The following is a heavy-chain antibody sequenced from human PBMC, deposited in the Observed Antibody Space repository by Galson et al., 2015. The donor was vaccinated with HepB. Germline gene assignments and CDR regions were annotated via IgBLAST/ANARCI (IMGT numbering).Heavy chain of an antibody. Sequence: SLRLSCAASGFTFSSYAMSWVRQAPGKGLEWVSAISGSGGSTYYADSVKGRFTISRDNSKNTLYLQMNSLRAEDTAVYYCAKEGDCSSTSCYTAGPYYYYYGMDVWGQGTTVTVSS. D-gene: IGHD2-2*02. CDR2: ISGSGGST. CDR3: AKEGDCSSTSCYTAGPYYYYYGMDV. J-gene: IGHJ6*02. CDR1: GFTFSSYA. V-gene: IGHV3-23*01.